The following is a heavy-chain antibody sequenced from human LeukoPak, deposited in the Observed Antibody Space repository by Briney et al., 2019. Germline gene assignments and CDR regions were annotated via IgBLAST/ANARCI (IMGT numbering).Heavy chain of an antibody. CDR3: ARDFYYDSSGYIPAGAAFAL. CDR2: ISSRSATI. Sequence: SGGSLRLSCAASGFTFSSYSMNWVRQAPGKGLEWVSYISSRSATIYYADSVKGRFTISRDNAKNSLYLHMNSLRAEETAVYYCARDFYYDSSGYIPAGAAFALWGQGTMVTVSS. J-gene: IGHJ3*01. D-gene: IGHD3-22*01. CDR1: GFTFSSYS. V-gene: IGHV3-48*04.